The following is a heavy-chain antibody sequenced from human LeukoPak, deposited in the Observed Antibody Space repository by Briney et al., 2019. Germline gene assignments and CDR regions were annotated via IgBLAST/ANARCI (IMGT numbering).Heavy chain of an antibody. Sequence: PGRSLRLSCAASGFTFSSYGMHWVRQAPGKGLEWVAVIWYDGSNKYYADSVKGRFTISRDNSKNTLYLQMNSLRAEDTAVYYCARDLAGSPLPTPYYYYYYGMDVWGQGTTVTVSS. CDR1: GFTFSSYG. CDR2: IWYDGSNK. D-gene: IGHD3-10*01. CDR3: ARDLAGSPLPTPYYYYYYGMDV. J-gene: IGHJ6*02. V-gene: IGHV3-33*01.